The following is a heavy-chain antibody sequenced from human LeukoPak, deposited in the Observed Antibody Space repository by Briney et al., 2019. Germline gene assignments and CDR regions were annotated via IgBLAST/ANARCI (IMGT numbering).Heavy chain of an antibody. D-gene: IGHD3-22*01. CDR3: ARGVTQYYDSSGYHYFDY. J-gene: IGHJ4*02. Sequence: ASVKVSCKASGYTFTGYYMHWVRQAPGQGLEWMGWINPNSGGTNYAQKFQGRVTMTRDTSISTAYMELSRLRSDDTAVYYCARGVTQYYDSSGYHYFDYWGQGTLVTVSS. CDR2: INPNSGGT. CDR1: GYTFTGYY. V-gene: IGHV1-2*02.